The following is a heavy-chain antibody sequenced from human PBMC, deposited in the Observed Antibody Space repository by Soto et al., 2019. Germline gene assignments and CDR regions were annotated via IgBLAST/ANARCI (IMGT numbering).Heavy chain of an antibody. CDR3: ARSFHSSGWYEDAFDI. CDR2: ISAYNGNT. V-gene: IGHV1-18*01. J-gene: IGHJ3*02. D-gene: IGHD6-19*01. CDR1: GYTFTSYG. Sequence: ASVKVSCKASGYTFTSYGISWVRQAPGQGLEWMGWISAYNGNTNYTQKLQGRVTMTTDTSTSTAYMELRSLRSDDTAVYYCARSFHSSGWYEDAFDIWGQGTMVTVSS.